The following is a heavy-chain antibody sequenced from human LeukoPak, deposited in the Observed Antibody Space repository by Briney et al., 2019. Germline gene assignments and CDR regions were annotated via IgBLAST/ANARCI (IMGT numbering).Heavy chain of an antibody. Sequence: SQTLSLTCAISGDSVSSNSAAWNWIRQSPSRGLEWLGRTYYRSKWYNDYAVSVKSRITINPDTSKNQFSLQLNSVTPEDTAVYYCARGQKTYYDILTGYYFWFDPWGQGTLVTVSS. CDR1: GDSVSSNSAA. CDR3: ARGQKTYYDILTGYYFWFDP. J-gene: IGHJ5*02. CDR2: TYYRSKWYN. D-gene: IGHD3-9*01. V-gene: IGHV6-1*01.